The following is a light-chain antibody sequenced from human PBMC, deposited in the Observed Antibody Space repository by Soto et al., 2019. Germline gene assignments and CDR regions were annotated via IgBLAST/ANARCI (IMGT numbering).Light chain of an antibody. CDR3: QQANSLPLT. J-gene: IGKJ4*01. V-gene: IGKV1-12*01. CDR2: AVS. Sequence: DIHMTQSPSSVSASVGDRVTITCRASEGISSSLAWYQQKPGQAPKLLGYAVSILHNRVQSRFSGSGSATDFTLTISSLQLEDFATYYCQQANSLPLTFGGGTKVEIK. CDR1: EGISSS.